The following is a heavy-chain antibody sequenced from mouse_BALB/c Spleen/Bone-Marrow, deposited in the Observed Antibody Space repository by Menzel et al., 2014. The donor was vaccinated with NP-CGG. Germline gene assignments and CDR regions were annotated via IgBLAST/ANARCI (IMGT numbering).Heavy chain of an antibody. CDR1: GYTFTSSW. CDR3: ARHYRYAYYFDY. D-gene: IGHD2-14*01. CDR2: IHPNSGNT. V-gene: IGHV1S130*01. J-gene: IGHJ2*01. Sequence: VQLQQSGSALVRPGASVKLSCKASGYTFTSSWMHWAKPRPGQGLEWIGEIHPNSGNTNYNEKFKGKATLTVDTSSSTAYVDLRSLTSEDSAVYYCARHYRYAYYFDYWGQGTTLTVSS.